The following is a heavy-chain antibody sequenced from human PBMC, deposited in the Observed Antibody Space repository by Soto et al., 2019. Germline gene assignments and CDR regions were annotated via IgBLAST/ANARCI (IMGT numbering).Heavy chain of an antibody. CDR3: ARSASYYYDSSGYAPGY. Sequence: PSETLSLTCAVSGDSIRSSKWWSWVRQPPGKGLEWIGEIYHSGSTNYNPSLKSRDIISVDKSKNQFSLKLSSVTAADTAVYYCARSASYYYDSSGYAPGYWGQGTLVTVS. D-gene: IGHD3-22*01. CDR1: GDSIRSSKW. CDR2: IYHSGST. V-gene: IGHV4-4*02. J-gene: IGHJ4*02.